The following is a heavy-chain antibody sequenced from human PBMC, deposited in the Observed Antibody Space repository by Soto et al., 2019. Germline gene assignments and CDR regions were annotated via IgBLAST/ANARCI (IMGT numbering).Heavy chain of an antibody. V-gene: IGHV3-30*03. CDR3: ARSPQPTRGIHWYFDL. CDR1: GFTFNTYG. CDR2: ISYDGINK. Sequence: QVQLVESGGGVVQPGRSLGLSCAASGFTFNTYGRHWVRQAPGNGLEWVAAISYDGINKYYVDSVKGRFTISRDNSKNTLYVQMNSLRAEDTALYYCARSPQPTRGIHWYFDLWGRGILVTVSS. J-gene: IGHJ2*01. D-gene: IGHD1-26*01.